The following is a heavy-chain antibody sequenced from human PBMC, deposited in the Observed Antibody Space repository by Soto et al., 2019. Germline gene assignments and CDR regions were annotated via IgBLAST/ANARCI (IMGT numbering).Heavy chain of an antibody. Sequence: QVQLQESGPGLVKPSETLSLSCSVSGGSISGHYWSWVRQTPGKGLEWIGYMYYSGSTNYNPSHKSRVTISVDTSKNQFSLRLTSVTAADTAVYYCARGPYYDLIWNYYYMDVWGKGTTVTVSS. D-gene: IGHD3-16*01. J-gene: IGHJ6*03. CDR1: GGSISGHY. CDR2: MYYSGST. V-gene: IGHV4-59*08. CDR3: ARGPYYDLIWNYYYMDV.